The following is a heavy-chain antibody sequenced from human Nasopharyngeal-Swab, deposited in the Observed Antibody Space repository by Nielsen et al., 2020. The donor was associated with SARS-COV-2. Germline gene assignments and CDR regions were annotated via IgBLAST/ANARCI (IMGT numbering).Heavy chain of an antibody. D-gene: IGHD2-8*01. CDR1: GDSISRYY. V-gene: IGHV4-59*01. CDR2: IYYTGST. J-gene: IGHJ4*02. Sequence: SETLSLTCTVSGDSISRYYWSWFRQPPGKGLEWIGYIYYTGSTNYNPSLKSRVTISIDTSKKYFSLELSSLTAADTAVYYCARMVYADYWGQGMLVIVS. CDR3: ARMVYADY.